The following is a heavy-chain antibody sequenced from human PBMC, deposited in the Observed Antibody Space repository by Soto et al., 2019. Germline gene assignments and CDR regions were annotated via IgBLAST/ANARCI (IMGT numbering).Heavy chain of an antibody. CDR1: GYSFTTYG. CDR2: ISVYNGDT. V-gene: IGHV1-18*01. Sequence: QVQLVQSGAEVMKPGASVRVSCKASGYSFTTYGISWVRQAPGQGLEYMGRISVYNGDTNYAQKLQGRVTMTTDTSTSTAYMELRSLRSDDTAIYYCARDRRDSVADRRSFDVWGQGTMVTVSS. D-gene: IGHD1-26*01. CDR3: ARDRRDSVADRRSFDV. J-gene: IGHJ3*01.